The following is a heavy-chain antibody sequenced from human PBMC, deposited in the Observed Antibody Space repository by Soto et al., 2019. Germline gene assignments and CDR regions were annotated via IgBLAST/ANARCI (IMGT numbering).Heavy chain of an antibody. Sequence: ASVKVSCKASGYTFTGYYMHWVRQAPGQGLEWMGWINPNSGGTNYAQKFQGWVTMTRDTSISTAYMELGRLRSDDTAVYYCARGAYCGGDCYSGIRAYYYYYYMDVWGKGTTVTVSS. CDR1: GYTFTGYY. J-gene: IGHJ6*03. V-gene: IGHV1-2*04. CDR2: INPNSGGT. D-gene: IGHD2-21*01. CDR3: ARGAYCGGDCYSGIRAYYYYYYMDV.